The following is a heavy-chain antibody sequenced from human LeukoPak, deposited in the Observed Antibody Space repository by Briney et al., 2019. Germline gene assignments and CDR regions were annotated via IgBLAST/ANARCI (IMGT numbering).Heavy chain of an antibody. V-gene: IGHV3-53*01. CDR2: IYSGGST. D-gene: IGHD2-2*01. CDR3: ARGCSSTSCYGFDY. CDR1: GFTVSSKY. J-gene: IGHJ4*02. Sequence: GGSLRLSCAASGFTVSSKYMSWVRQAPGKGLEWVSVIYSGGSTYYADSVKGRFTISRDNSKNTLYLQMNSLRAEDTAVYYCARGCSSTSCYGFDYWGQGTLVTVSS.